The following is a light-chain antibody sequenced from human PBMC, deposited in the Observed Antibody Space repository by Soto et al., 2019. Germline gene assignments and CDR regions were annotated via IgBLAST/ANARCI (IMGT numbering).Light chain of an antibody. J-gene: IGKJ1*01. Sequence: DIQMTQSPSTLSASVGDRVTITCRASQSISSWLAWYQQKPGKPPKVLIYGASNLQSGVPPRFSGSGSGTDFTLTISSLQSEDFALYYCQQYNNWPRTFGQGSMVDVK. V-gene: IGKV1-5*01. CDR3: QQYNNWPRT. CDR2: GAS. CDR1: QSISSW.